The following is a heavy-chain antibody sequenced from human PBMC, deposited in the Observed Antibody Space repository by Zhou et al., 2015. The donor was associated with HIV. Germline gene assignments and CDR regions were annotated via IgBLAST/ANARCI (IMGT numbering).Heavy chain of an antibody. CDR1: GFPFSRYA. CDR3: AKGRRDAYSYFDY. Sequence: QVQLVESGGGVVQPGRSLRLSCAASGFPFSRYAMHWVRQGPGKGLEWVAVVSYDGSNKYYAESVKGRFTISRDNSKNTLDLQMNTLRAEDTAVYYCAKGRRDAYSYFDYWGQGTLITVSS. CDR2: VSYDGSNK. J-gene: IGHJ4*02. V-gene: IGHV3-30*18. D-gene: IGHD5-24*01.